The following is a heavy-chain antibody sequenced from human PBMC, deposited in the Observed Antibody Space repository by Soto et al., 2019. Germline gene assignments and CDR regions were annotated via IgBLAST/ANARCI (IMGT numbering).Heavy chain of an antibody. J-gene: IGHJ4*02. CDR3: ATHPGGGGY. V-gene: IGHV3-53*01. CDR2: IYSGGYT. CDR1: GFTVSNNY. Sequence: EVQLVESGGGLIQPGGSLRLSCAVSGFTVSNNYMSWVRQAPGKGLEGVSVIYSGGYTAYGDSVKGRFPISRDNSKNPLFLQMTSQGPDATAFYSWATHPGGGGYWGQGTLVTVSS. D-gene: IGHD3-10*01.